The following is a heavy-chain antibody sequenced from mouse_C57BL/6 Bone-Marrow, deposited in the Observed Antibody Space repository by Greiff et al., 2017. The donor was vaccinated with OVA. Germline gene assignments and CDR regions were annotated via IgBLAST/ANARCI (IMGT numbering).Heavy chain of an antibody. D-gene: IGHD1-1*01. Sequence: EVQGVESGGDLVKPGGSLKLSCAASGFTFSSYGMSWVRQTPDKRLEWVATISSGGSYTYYPDSVKGRFTISRDNAKNTLHLQRSSLKSEDTAMYYCARHYYGSSYDWGQGTTLTVAS. CDR3: ARHYYGSSYD. CDR1: GFTFSSYG. CDR2: ISSGGSYT. J-gene: IGHJ2*01. V-gene: IGHV5-6*01.